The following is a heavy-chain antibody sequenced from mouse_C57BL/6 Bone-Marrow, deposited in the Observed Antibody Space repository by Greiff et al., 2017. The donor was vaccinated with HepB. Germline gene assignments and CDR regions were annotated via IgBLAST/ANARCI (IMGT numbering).Heavy chain of an antibody. V-gene: IGHV5-6*01. CDR1: GFTFSSYG. Sequence: EVKLVESGGDLVKPGGSLKLSCAASGFTFSSYGMSWVRQTPDKRLEWVATISSGGSYTYYPDSVKGRFTISRDNAKNTLYLQMSSLKSGDTAMYYCAIQDDGYGGRYFDYWGQGTTLTVSS. D-gene: IGHD2-2*01. CDR2: ISSGGSYT. J-gene: IGHJ2*01. CDR3: AIQDDGYGGRYFDY.